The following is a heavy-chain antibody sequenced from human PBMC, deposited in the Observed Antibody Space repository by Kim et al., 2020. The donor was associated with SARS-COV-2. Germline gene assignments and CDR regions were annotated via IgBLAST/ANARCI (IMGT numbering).Heavy chain of an antibody. Sequence: ESMKGRFSISRDNANNVIYLQMNSLSAADTAVYYCARDFDGYGSHFYGLDVWGLGTTVTVSS. CDR3: ARDFDGYGSHFYGLDV. D-gene: IGHD5-12*01. V-gene: IGHV3-21*06. J-gene: IGHJ6*02.